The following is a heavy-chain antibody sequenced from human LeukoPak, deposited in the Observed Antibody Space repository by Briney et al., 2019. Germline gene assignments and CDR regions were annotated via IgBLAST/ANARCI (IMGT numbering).Heavy chain of an antibody. CDR3: ARRRGPGIDY. V-gene: IGHV1-58*01. J-gene: IGHJ4*02. CDR2: IVVGSGNT. Sequence: EASVKVSCKASGFTFTSSAVQWVRQARGQRLEWIGWIVVGSGNTNYAQKFQERVIITRDMSTSTAYMELRSLRSDDTAVYYCARRRGPGIDYWGQGTLVTVSS. D-gene: IGHD3-10*01. CDR1: GFTFTSSA.